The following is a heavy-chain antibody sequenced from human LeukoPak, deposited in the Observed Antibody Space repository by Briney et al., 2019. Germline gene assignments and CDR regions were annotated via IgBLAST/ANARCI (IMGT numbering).Heavy chain of an antibody. CDR3: ARSMATINSY. D-gene: IGHD5-12*01. CDR1: GFALSSHW. CDR2: VNRDGSET. V-gene: IGHV3-7*01. J-gene: IGHJ4*02. Sequence: GGSLRLSCAASGFALSSHWMTWVRQVPGRGPEWVANVNRDGSETYYLDSVKGRFTISKDNAKNSLYLQMNSMRAEDTAVYYCARSMATINSYWGQGILVTVSS.